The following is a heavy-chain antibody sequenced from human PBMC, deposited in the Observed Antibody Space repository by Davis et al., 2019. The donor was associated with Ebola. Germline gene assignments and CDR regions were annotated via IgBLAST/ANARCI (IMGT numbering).Heavy chain of an antibody. Sequence: PGGSLRLSCAASGFTFSSFAMSWVRQAPGKGLEWVSVTSGSGGNTYYGDSVKGRFTISRDNSKNTLYLQMSSLRAEDTAVYYCAVIMVRGVIGENWFDPWGQGTLVTVSS. CDR2: TSGSGGNT. CDR1: GFTFSSFA. D-gene: IGHD3-10*01. J-gene: IGHJ5*02. V-gene: IGHV3-23*01. CDR3: AVIMVRGVIGENWFDP.